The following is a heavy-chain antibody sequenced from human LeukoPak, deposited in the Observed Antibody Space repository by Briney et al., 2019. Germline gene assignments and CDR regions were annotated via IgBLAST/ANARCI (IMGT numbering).Heavy chain of an antibody. CDR3: ARAHPYYYDTSGYYALAY. D-gene: IGHD3-22*01. V-gene: IGHV3-23*01. CDR1: GFTFSSYA. CDR2: ISGSGGST. J-gene: IGHJ4*02. Sequence: PGGSLRLSCAASGFTFSSYAMSWVRQAPGKGLEWVSAISGSGGSTYYADSVKGRFTISRDNSKNTLYLQMNSLRAEDTAVYYCARAHPYYYDTSGYYALAYWGQGTLVTVSS.